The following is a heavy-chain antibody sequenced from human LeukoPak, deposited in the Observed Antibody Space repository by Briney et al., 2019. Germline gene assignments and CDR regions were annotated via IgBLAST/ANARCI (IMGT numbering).Heavy chain of an antibody. CDR1: GFTYSRYA. CDR3: AKMVREFYTISYYFDY. CDR2: LSGSGAGP. D-gene: IGHD2-8*01. J-gene: IGHJ4*02. V-gene: IGHV3-23*01. Sequence: GGSLTLSCSVSGFTYSRYAMMWARPAPGEGVVWVSGLSGSGAGPYYADPVKGRFTIARDNSKNTLYLQMNSLRAEDTAVYYCAKMVREFYTISYYFDYWGQGTLVTVSS.